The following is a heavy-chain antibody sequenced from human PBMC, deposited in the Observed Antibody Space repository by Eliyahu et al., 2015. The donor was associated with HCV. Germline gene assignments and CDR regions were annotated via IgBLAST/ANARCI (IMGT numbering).Heavy chain of an antibody. J-gene: IGHJ4*02. V-gene: IGHV3-33*01. CDR1: GFTFSXXG. CDR3: ARDQGYSYGLGPLDKGLGY. D-gene: IGHD5-18*01. Sequence: QVQLVESGGGVVQPGRSLRLSCAASGFTFSXXGWHWVRQAPGKGLGWVAVIWYDGSNKYYADSVKGRFTISRDNSKNTLYLQMNSLRAEDTAVYYCARDQGYSYGLGPLDKGLGYWGQGTLVTVSS. CDR2: IWYDGSNK.